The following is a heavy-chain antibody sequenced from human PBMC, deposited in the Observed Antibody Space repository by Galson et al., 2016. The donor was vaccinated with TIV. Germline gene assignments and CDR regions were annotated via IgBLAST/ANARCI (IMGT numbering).Heavy chain of an antibody. CDR1: GGTFNNYP. J-gene: IGHJ6*03. CDR2: ILPISAIA. V-gene: IGHV1-69*10. Sequence: SVKVSCKASGGTFNNYPITWVRQAPGQGLEWMGGILPISAIADNAQKFQGRVSMTRNISISTVYMELSSLKSEDTAVYYCATVHSGGGFFYFYYMDVWGEGTTVTVSS. D-gene: IGHD3-3*01. CDR3: ATVHSGGGFFYFYYMDV.